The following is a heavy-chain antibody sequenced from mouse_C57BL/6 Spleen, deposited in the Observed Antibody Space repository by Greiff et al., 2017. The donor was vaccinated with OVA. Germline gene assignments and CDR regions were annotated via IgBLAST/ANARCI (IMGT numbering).Heavy chain of an antibody. V-gene: IGHV5-16*01. CDR1: GFTFSDYY. D-gene: IGHD2-4*01. CDR3: ARTYDYDDGYYFDY. J-gene: IGHJ2*01. CDR2: INYDGSST. Sequence: EVQVVESEGGLVQPGSSMKLSCTASGFTFSDYYMAWVRQVPEKGLEWVANINYDGSSTYYLDSLKSRFIISRDNAKNILYLQMSSLKSEDTATYYCARTYDYDDGYYFDYWGQGTTLTVSS.